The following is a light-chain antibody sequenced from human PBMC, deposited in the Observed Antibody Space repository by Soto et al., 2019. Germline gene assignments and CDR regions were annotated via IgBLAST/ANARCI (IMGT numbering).Light chain of an antibody. V-gene: IGKV1-5*01. Sequence: DIQMTQSPSTLSASVGDRVTITCRASQTISSWLAWYQQKPGKAPKLLIYDVSTLGSGVPSRFSGSGSGTDFTPTISSLQPDDFATYYCQQYNTFWTVGQGTKVEIK. J-gene: IGKJ1*01. CDR3: QQYNTFWT. CDR1: QTISSW. CDR2: DVS.